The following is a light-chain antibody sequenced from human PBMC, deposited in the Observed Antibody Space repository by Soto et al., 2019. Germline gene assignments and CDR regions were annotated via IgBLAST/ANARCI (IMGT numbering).Light chain of an antibody. V-gene: IGKV1-5*03. CDR1: QTISSW. CDR3: QHYNRYSEA. J-gene: IGKJ1*01. CDR2: KPS. Sequence: DIQMTQSPSTLSGSVGDRVTISCWASQTISSWLAWYQPKPGKAPKLLIYKPSTLKSGVPSRFSVSGSGTEFTLTISSLQPDDFATYYCQHYNRYSEAFRQGTKVDIK.